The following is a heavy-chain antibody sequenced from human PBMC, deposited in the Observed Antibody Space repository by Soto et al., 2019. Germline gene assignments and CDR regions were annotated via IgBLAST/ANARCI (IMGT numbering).Heavy chain of an antibody. CDR2: IIPIFGTA. D-gene: IGHD6-19*01. CDR3: ARAPKYGSGWYEDISSDAPDV. Sequence: ASVKVSCKASGGTFSSYAISWVRQAPGQGLEWMGGIIPIFGTANYAQKFQGRVTITADESTSTAYMELSSLRSEDTAVYYCARAPKYGSGWYEDISSDAPDVWGQGTTVTVSS. J-gene: IGHJ6*02. V-gene: IGHV1-69*13. CDR1: GGTFSSYA.